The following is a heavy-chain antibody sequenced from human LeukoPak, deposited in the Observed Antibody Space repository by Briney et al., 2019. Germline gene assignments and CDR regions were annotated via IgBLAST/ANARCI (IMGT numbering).Heavy chain of an antibody. D-gene: IGHD4/OR15-4a*01. CDR2: IRSKAYGGTT. CDR3: ARLHGAYPFDY. Sequence: LSGRSLRLSCTASGFTFGDYVMSWVRQAPGKGLEWVGFIRSKAYGGTTKNAASVKGRFTISRDDSRSIAYLQMNSLKTEDTAVYYCARLHGAYPFDYWSQGTLVTVSS. CDR1: GFTFGDYV. J-gene: IGHJ4*02. V-gene: IGHV3-49*04.